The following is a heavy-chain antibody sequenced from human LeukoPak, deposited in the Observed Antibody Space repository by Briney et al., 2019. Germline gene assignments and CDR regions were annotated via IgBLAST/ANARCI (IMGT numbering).Heavy chain of an antibody. J-gene: IGHJ1*01. Sequence: GGSVRLSCAASGAIVSRNFMSWVRQAPGKGLQWVAIMYAGGTTDYSDSVRGRFHISRDSSNNTLSLQINSLRAEDTAVYYCASQDPLYNGAHWVHFQHWGQGTLVTVSS. D-gene: IGHD5-12*01. CDR2: MYAGGTT. CDR1: GAIVSRNF. V-gene: IGHV3-53*01. CDR3: ASQDPLYNGAHWVHFQH.